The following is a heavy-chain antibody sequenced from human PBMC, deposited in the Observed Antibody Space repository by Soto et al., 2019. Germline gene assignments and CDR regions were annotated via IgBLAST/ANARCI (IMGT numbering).Heavy chain of an antibody. D-gene: IGHD2-2*01. CDR2: IIPIFGTA. CDR3: AREDVVLVPADRSSSSHYYYGMDV. J-gene: IGHJ6*02. CDR1: GGTFSSYA. V-gene: IGHV1-69*12. Sequence: QVQLVQSGAEVKKPGSSVKVSCKASGGTFSSYAISWVRQAPGQGLEWMGGIIPIFGTANYAQKFQGRVTITADESTSTAYMELSSLRSEDTAVYYCAREDVVLVPADRSSSSHYYYGMDVWGQGTTVTVSS.